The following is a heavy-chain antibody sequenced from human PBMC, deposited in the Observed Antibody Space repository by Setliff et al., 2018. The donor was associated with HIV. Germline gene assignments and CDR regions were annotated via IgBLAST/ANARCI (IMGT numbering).Heavy chain of an antibody. CDR1: GFTFSRYE. J-gene: IGHJ4*02. CDR2: ISSSGGTI. Sequence: GSLRLSCAASGFTFSRYEMNWVRQAPGKGLEWVSYISSSGGTIYYADSVKGRFTISRDNSKNTLDLEMNSLRAEDTAVYYCAKTLYSAGGGEVFDYWGPGTQVTVSS. V-gene: IGHV3-48*03. CDR3: AKTLYSAGGGEVFDY. D-gene: IGHD3-16*01.